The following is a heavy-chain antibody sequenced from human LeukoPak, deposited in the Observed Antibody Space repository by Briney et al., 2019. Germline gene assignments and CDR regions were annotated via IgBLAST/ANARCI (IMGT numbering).Heavy chain of an antibody. CDR3: VPSQYSGYGIFDY. V-gene: IGHV3-21*01. D-gene: IGHD5-12*01. Sequence: AGGSLRLSCVASGFTFSSYSMNWVRQAPGKGLEWVSSISSSSSYIYYADSVKGRFTISRDNAKNSLYLQMNSVRAEDTAVYHCVPSQYSGYGIFDYWGQGTLVTVSS. J-gene: IGHJ4*02. CDR1: GFTFSSYS. CDR2: ISSSSSYI.